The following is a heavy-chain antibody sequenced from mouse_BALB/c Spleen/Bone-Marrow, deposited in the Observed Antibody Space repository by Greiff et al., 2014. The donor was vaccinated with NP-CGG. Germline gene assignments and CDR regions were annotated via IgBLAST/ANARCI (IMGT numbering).Heavy chain of an antibody. J-gene: IGHJ4*01. D-gene: IGHD3-1*01. V-gene: IGHV5-4*02. CDR1: GFTFSDYY. Sequence: EVQLVEPGGGLVKPGGSLKLSCAASGFTFSDYYMYWVRQTPEKRLEWVATISDGGGYTYYPDSVWGRFTISRDNAKNNLYLQMSSLKSEDTAMYYCARSGERFGAMDYWGQGTSVTVFS. CDR2: ISDGGGYT. CDR3: ARSGERFGAMDY.